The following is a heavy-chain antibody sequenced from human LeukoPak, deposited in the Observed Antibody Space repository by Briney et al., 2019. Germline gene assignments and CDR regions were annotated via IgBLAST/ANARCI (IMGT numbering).Heavy chain of an antibody. CDR3: AKSGYSSSWSNAAVYNWFDP. Sequence: GGSLRLSCAASEFTVSVNYMSWVRQAPGKGLEWVSVISGSGGSTYYADSVKGRFTISRDNSKNTLYLQMNSLRAEDTAVYYCAKSGYSSSWSNAAVYNWFDPWGQGTLVTVSS. J-gene: IGHJ5*02. D-gene: IGHD6-13*01. V-gene: IGHV3-23*01. CDR1: EFTVSVNY. CDR2: ISGSGGST.